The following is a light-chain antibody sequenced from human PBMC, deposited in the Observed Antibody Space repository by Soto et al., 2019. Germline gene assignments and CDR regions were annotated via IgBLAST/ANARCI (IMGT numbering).Light chain of an antibody. V-gene: IGLV6-57*02. J-gene: IGLJ2*01. CDR3: QSYDSGTNVG. CDR1: SGSIASNY. CDR2: EDN. Sequence: NFMLTQPHSVSESPGKTVTISCTGSSGSIASNYVQWYQQRPGSAPTTVIYEDNQRPSGVPDRFSGSIDSSSNSASLTISGLKTEDEADYYCQSYDSGTNVGFGGGTKLTVL.